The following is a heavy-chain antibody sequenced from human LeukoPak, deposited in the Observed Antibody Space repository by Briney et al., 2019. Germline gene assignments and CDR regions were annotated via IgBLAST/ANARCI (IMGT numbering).Heavy chain of an antibody. J-gene: IGHJ4*02. CDR1: GYTFSGYY. CDR3: VITMVRGVISFDY. V-gene: IGHV1-2*02. Sequence: ASVKVSCKASGYTFSGYYIHWVRQAPGQGLEWMGWINPNTGGTKYAQRFQGRVTMTRDTSISTAYMELSRLRSDDTAVYYCVITMVRGVISFDYWGQGTLVTVSS. CDR2: INPNTGGT. D-gene: IGHD3-10*01.